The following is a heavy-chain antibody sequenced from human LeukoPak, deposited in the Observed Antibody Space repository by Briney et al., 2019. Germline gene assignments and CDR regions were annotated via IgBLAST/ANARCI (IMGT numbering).Heavy chain of an antibody. D-gene: IGHD5-12*01. Sequence: KSSETLSLTCAVYGGSFTGYYWSWIRQPPGKGLEWIGEIKHDGSTNYNPSLKSRVTMSLDTSKNQFFLNLNSVTAADTAVYYCARRRDRGYDFDYWGQGTLVTVSS. CDR3: ARRRDRGYDFDY. V-gene: IGHV4-34*01. CDR1: GGSFTGYY. CDR2: IKHDGST. J-gene: IGHJ4*02.